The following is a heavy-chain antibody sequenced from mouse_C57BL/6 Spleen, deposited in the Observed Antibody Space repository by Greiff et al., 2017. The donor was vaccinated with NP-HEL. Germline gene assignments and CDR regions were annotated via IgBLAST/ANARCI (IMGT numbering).Heavy chain of an antibody. J-gene: IGHJ3*01. Sequence: VQLQQSGAELVKPGASVKISCKASGYAFSSYWMNWVKQRPGKGLEWIGQIYPGDGDTNYNGKFKGKATLTADKSSSTAYMQLSSLTSEDSAVYFCARWVDSSGLAWFAYWGQGTLVTVSA. CDR1: GYAFSSYW. CDR3: ARWVDSSGLAWFAY. D-gene: IGHD3-2*02. V-gene: IGHV1-80*01. CDR2: IYPGDGDT.